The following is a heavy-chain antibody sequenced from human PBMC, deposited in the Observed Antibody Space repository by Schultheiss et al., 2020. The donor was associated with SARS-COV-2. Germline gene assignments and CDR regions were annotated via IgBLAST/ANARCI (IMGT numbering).Heavy chain of an antibody. CDR1: GFTFSSYA. V-gene: IGHV3-64D*06. D-gene: IGHD4-17*01. J-gene: IGHJ6*02. CDR3: ARDRDGTVTPYGMDV. Sequence: GGSLRLSCAASGFTFSSYAMHWVRQAPGKGLEYVSAISSNGGSTYYADSVKGRFTISRDNSKNTLYLQMSSLRAEDTAVYYCARDRDGTVTPYGMDVWGQGTTVTVSS. CDR2: ISSNGGST.